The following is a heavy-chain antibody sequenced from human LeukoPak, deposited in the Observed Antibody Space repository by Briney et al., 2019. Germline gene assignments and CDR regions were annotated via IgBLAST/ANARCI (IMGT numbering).Heavy chain of an antibody. CDR3: ARLIEGYYYGSGKFDP. J-gene: IGHJ5*02. Sequence: ASVKVSCKASGYTFTGYYMHWVRQAPGQGLEWMGRINPNSGGTNYAQKFQGRVTMTRDTSISTAYMVLSRLRSDDTAAYYCARLIEGYYYGSGKFDPWGQGTLVTVSS. CDR2: INPNSGGT. V-gene: IGHV1-2*06. CDR1: GYTFTGYY. D-gene: IGHD3-10*01.